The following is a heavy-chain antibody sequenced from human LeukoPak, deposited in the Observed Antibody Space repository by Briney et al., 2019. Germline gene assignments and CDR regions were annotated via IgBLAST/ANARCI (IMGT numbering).Heavy chain of an antibody. D-gene: IGHD6-13*01. Sequence: SETLSLTCTVSGGSISSYYWSWIRQPPGKGLECIGYIYYSGSTNYNPSLKSRVTISLDTSKNQFSLKLSSVTAADTAVYYCARASGFSSTWTSFDYWGQGTLVTASS. J-gene: IGHJ4*02. CDR2: IYYSGST. CDR3: ARASGFSSTWTSFDY. V-gene: IGHV4-59*01. CDR1: GGSISSYY.